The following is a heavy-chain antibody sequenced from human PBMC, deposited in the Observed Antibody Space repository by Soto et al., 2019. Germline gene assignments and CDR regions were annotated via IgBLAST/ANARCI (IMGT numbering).Heavy chain of an antibody. CDR1: GFTFSSYA. CDR2: ISGSGGST. D-gene: IGHD4-4*01. CDR3: AIAHDYSNYVDWFDP. V-gene: IGHV3-23*01. Sequence: GGSLSLSCAASGFTFSSYAMSWVRQAPGKGLEWVSAISGSGGSTYYADSVKGRFTISRDNSKNTLYLQMNSLRAEDTAVYYCAIAHDYSNYVDWFDPWGQGTLVTVSS. J-gene: IGHJ5*02.